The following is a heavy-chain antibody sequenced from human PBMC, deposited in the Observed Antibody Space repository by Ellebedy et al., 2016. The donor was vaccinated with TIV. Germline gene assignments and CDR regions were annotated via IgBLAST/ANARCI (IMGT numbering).Heavy chain of an antibody. Sequence: AASVKVSCKSSGGSFSTYTVNWVRQGPGQGLEWMGGIVPMFGSANYAQKFQGRVTITADESTSTAYMKLSSLRSEDTAVYYCARVRDGYNFGFDFWGQGTLVTVSS. CDR3: ARVRDGYNFGFDF. CDR1: GGSFSTYT. V-gene: IGHV1-69*13. D-gene: IGHD5-24*01. J-gene: IGHJ4*02. CDR2: IVPMFGSA.